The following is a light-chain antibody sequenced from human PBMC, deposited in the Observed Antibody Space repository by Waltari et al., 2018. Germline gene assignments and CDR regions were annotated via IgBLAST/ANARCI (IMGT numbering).Light chain of an antibody. CDR1: QSVGSIY. CDR2: GTS. J-gene: IGKJ2*01. V-gene: IGKV3-20*01. Sequence: ESVLAQSPGTLSLSPGERATLSCRASQSVGSIYLAWYQQRPGQPPRVLVYGTSSRATGIPDRFSGSRSRSDFTLTIDRLEPEDVAVYFCQVYGGSPLYTFGQGTRLEIK. CDR3: QVYGGSPLYT.